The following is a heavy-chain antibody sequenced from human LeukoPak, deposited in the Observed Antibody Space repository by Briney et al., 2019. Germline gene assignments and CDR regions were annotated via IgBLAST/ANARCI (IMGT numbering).Heavy chain of an antibody. CDR2: ISSSSGYI. Sequence: GGSLRLSCAASGFTFSIYTMNWVRQAPGKGLEWVASISSSSGYIYYAASVKGRLTVSRDNAKNSLYLQMNSLRTEDTAVYYCARVMNDYGDYVFDYWGQGTLVTVSS. D-gene: IGHD4-17*01. V-gene: IGHV3-21*01. CDR3: ARVMNDYGDYVFDY. J-gene: IGHJ4*02. CDR1: GFTFSIYT.